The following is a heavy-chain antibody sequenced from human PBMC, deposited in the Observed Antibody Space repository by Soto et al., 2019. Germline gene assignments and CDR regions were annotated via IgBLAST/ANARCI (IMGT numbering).Heavy chain of an antibody. CDR1: QYNLTNYW. D-gene: IGHD4-4*01. V-gene: IGHV5-51*01. J-gene: IGHJ5*02. CDR2: IFPPDSDT. Sequence: GESLKISCKGPQYNLTNYWDDWVRQMPGKGPECMEIIFPPDSDTRFRPFIQRRDTMSVDKYIHTADLQLSSLKASDTAIYYGTATLTSAIDLWGQGTPVTVSS. CDR3: TATLTSAIDL.